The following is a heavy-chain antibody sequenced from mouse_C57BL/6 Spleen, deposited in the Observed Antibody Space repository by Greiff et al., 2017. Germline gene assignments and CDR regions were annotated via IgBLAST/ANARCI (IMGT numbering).Heavy chain of an antibody. CDR2: SRNKANDYTT. J-gene: IGHJ4*01. V-gene: IGHV7-1*01. CDR1: GFTFSDFY. Sequence: EVQVVESGGGLVQSGRSLRLSCATSGFTFSDFYMEWVRQAPGKGLEWIAASRNKANDYTTEYSASVKGRFIVSRDTSQSILYLQMNALRAEDTAIYDCARGGWLLLEAMDYWGQGTSVTVSS. CDR3: ARGGWLLLEAMDY. D-gene: IGHD2-3*01.